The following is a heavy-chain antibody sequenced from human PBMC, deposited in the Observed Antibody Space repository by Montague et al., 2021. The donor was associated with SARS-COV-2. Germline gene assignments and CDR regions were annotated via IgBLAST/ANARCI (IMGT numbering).Heavy chain of an antibody. D-gene: IGHD4-23*01. CDR2: INHSGTT. CDR3: ARWDPQTLTLIGLRGKSASDY. CDR1: GGSFSGYY. J-gene: IGHJ4*02. Sequence: SETLSLTCAVYGGSFSGYYWTWIRQSPGKGLEWIAEINHSGTTNYNFNPSLRSRVTISVDTSKGQFSLKLSSVTAADTGVYYCARWDPQTLTLIGLRGKSASDYWGQGTRVTVSS. V-gene: IGHV4-34*01.